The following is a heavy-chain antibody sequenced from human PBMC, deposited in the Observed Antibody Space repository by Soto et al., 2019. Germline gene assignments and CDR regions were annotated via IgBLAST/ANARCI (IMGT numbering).Heavy chain of an antibody. CDR2: INPSGGST. D-gene: IGHD6-19*01. CDR3: ARAPSGSGWYAGMDV. Sequence: QVQLVQSGAEVKKPGASVKVSCKASGYTFTSYYMHWVRQAPGQGLEWMGIINPSGGSTRYAQKCRGRVTMTRDTSTSTVYMELSSLRSEDTAVYYCARAPSGSGWYAGMDVWGQGTTVTVSS. CDR1: GYTFTSYY. V-gene: IGHV1-46*01. J-gene: IGHJ6*02.